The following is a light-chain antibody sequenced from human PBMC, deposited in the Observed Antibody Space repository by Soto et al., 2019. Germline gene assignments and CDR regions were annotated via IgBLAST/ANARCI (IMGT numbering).Light chain of an antibody. CDR1: GGYNY. J-gene: IGLJ2*01. V-gene: IGLV2-8*01. Sequence: QSVLTQPPSASGSPGQSVTISCTGTGGYNYVSWYQQHPGKAPKPLIYEVSKRPSGVPDRFSGSKSGNTAALTVSGLQAEDEADYYCSSHAGRNTVLFGGGTRSPS. CDR2: EVS. CDR3: SSHAGRNTVL.